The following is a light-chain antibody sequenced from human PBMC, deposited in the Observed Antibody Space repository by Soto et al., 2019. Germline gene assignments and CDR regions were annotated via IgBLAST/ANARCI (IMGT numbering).Light chain of an antibody. V-gene: IGKV3-11*01. CDR1: QSVSSY. J-gene: IGKJ5*01. CDR3: QQRSNWPPIT. Sequence: EIVLTQSPATLSLSPGERATLSCRASQSVSSYLAWYQQNPGQAPRLLIYDAPNRATGIPARFSGSGSGTDFTLTISSLGPEDFAVYYCQQRSNWPPITFGQGTRLEIK. CDR2: DAP.